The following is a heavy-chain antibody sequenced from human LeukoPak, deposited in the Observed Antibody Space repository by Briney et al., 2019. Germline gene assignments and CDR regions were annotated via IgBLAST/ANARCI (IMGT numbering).Heavy chain of an antibody. CDR2: IFSDGST. CDR3: ARDLTSTGTLNFDH. D-gene: IGHD4-17*01. J-gene: IGHJ4*02. CDR1: GIIVSSDY. V-gene: IGHV3-66*01. Sequence: GGSLRLSCAASGIIVSSDYMSWVRQAPGKGLEWVSVIFSDGSTYYANSVKDRFTISRDISKNMLFLQMNSLRAEDTAVYHCARDLTSTGTLNFDHWGQGTLVTVSS.